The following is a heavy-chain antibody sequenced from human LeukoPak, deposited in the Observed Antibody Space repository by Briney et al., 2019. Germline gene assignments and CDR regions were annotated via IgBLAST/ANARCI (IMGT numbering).Heavy chain of an antibody. J-gene: IGHJ6*03. CDR3: ARVHRSALTTVITPWYYYMDV. Sequence: SVKVSCKASGGTFSSYAISWVRQAPGQGLEWMGGIIPIFGTANYAQKFQGRVTITTDESTSTAYMELSRLRSEDTAVYYCARVHRSALTTVITPWYYYMDVWGKGTTVTVSS. V-gene: IGHV1-69*05. CDR1: GGTFSSYA. CDR2: IIPIFGTA. D-gene: IGHD4-17*01.